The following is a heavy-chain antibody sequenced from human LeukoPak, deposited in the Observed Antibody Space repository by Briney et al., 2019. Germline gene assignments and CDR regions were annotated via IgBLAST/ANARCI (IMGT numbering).Heavy chain of an antibody. V-gene: IGHV1-18*01. Sequence: ASVNVSCKASGYSFTSYGISWVRQAPGQGLEWMGWISAYNGNTNYAQKLQGRVTMTTDTSTSTAYMELRSLRSDDTAVYYCARLSSSWYSGSYGMDVWGQGTTVTVSS. CDR1: GYSFTSYG. D-gene: IGHD6-13*01. CDR2: ISAYNGNT. J-gene: IGHJ6*02. CDR3: ARLSSSWYSGSYGMDV.